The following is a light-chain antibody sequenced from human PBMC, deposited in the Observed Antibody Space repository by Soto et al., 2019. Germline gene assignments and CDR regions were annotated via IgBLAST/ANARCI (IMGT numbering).Light chain of an antibody. V-gene: IGLV2-8*01. Sequence: LTQPPSASGSPGQSVTISCTGTGSDVGGYNYVSWYQHHPGKAPKLMIYEVNKRPSGVPDRFSASKSGNTASLTVSGLQPDDYADYYCSSYTGLDNLVFGGGTNVTVL. J-gene: IGLJ3*02. CDR2: EVN. CDR3: SSYTGLDNLV. CDR1: GSDVGGYNY.